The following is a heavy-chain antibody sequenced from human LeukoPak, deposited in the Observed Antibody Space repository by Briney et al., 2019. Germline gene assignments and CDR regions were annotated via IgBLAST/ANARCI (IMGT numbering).Heavy chain of an antibody. CDR1: GFTFDVYA. D-gene: IGHD2-21*02. CDR3: TRRGPSGGDCSDRSFDI. CDR2: IRSKANSYAT. J-gene: IGHJ3*02. Sequence: PGRSLRLSCAASGFTFDVYAMSWVRQASGEGLEWVVRIRSKANSYATTYAASVRGRFTISRDDSKNMAYLQMSSLKTEDTAVYYCTRRGPSGGDCSDRSFDIWGQGTMVTVSS. V-gene: IGHV3-73*01.